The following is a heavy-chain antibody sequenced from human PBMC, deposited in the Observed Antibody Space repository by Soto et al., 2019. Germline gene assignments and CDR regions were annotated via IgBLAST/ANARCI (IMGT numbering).Heavy chain of an antibody. CDR1: GGSISSYY. J-gene: IGHJ4*02. V-gene: IGHV4-59*01. D-gene: IGHD1-26*01. CDR2: IYYNGNT. CDR3: ARADLGGNYVDY. Sequence: QVQLQESGPGLVKPSETLSLTCTVSGGSISSYYWSWIRQPPGKGLEWIGYIYYNGNTNYNPSLKSRVTISVDTSKNQFSLKLSSVTAADTAVYYCARADLGGNYVDYWGQGTLVTVSS.